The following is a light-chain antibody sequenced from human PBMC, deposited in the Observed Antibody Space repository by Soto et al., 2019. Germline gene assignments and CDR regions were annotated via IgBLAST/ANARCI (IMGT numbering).Light chain of an antibody. CDR3: QSYDRNLIGSVI. J-gene: IGLJ2*01. Sequence: QSVLTQPPSMSGAPGQRVVIPCMGSSSNIGADYDVFWYQQLPGTAPKLLIYASTNRPSDVPDRFSGYKSGTSASLAITGLQPEDGADYYCQSYDRNLIGSVIFGGGTKVTVL. V-gene: IGLV1-40*01. CDR1: SSNIGADYD. CDR2: AST.